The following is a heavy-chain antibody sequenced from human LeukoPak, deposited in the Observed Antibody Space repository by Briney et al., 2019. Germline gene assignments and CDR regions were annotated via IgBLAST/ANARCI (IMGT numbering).Heavy chain of an antibody. Sequence: SATLSLTCTVSGGSISSSSYYWGWIRQPPGKGLEWIGSIYYSGSTYYNPSLKSRVTISVDTSKNQFSLKLSSVTAADTAVYYCASLAEGGRWLRDYWGQGTLVTVSS. CDR2: IYYSGST. CDR3: ASLAEGGRWLRDY. V-gene: IGHV4-39*01. CDR1: GGSISSSSYY. J-gene: IGHJ4*02. D-gene: IGHD1-26*01.